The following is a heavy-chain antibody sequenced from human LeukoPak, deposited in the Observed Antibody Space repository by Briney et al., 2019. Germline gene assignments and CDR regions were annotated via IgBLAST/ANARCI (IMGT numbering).Heavy chain of an antibody. CDR3: ARVLTGAYDYYYMDV. Sequence: SETLSLTRTVSGGSISSYYWSWIRQPAGKGLEWIGRIYTSGSTNYNPSLKSRVTMSVDTSKNQFSLKLSSVTAADTALYYCARVLTGAYDYYYMDVWGKGTTVTVSS. J-gene: IGHJ6*03. D-gene: IGHD1-14*01. CDR1: GGSISSYY. CDR2: IYTSGST. V-gene: IGHV4-4*07.